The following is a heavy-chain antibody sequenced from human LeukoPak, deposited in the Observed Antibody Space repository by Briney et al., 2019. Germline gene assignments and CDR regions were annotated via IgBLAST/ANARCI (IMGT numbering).Heavy chain of an antibody. V-gene: IGHV4-4*07. Sequence: SETLSLTCTVSGGSTSSYYWSWIRQPAGKGLEWIGRIYTSGSTNYNPSLKSRVTMSVDTSKNQFSLKLSSVTAADTAVYYCARDLIAAAGINWFDPWGQGTQVTVSS. CDR3: ARDLIAAAGINWFDP. D-gene: IGHD6-13*01. CDR1: GGSTSSYY. CDR2: IYTSGST. J-gene: IGHJ5*02.